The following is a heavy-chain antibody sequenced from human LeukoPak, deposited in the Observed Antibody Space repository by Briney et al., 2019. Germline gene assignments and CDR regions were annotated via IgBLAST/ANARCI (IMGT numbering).Heavy chain of an antibody. J-gene: IGHJ4*02. CDR2: ISGSGGST. CDR1: GFTFSSYA. CDR3: SKDRGTSGYDLEVVNFDY. V-gene: IGHV3-23*01. D-gene: IGHD5-12*01. Sequence: RPGGSLRLSCAASGFTFSSYAMSWVRQAPGKGLEWVSAISGSGGSTYYAGSVKGRFTISRDNSKNTLYLQMNSLRAEDTAVYYCSKDRGTSGYDLEVVNFDYWGQGTLVTVSS.